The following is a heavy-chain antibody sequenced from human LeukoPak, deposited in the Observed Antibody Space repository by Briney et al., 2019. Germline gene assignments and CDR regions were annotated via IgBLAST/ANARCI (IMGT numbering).Heavy chain of an antibody. CDR2: IYYSGST. J-gene: IGHJ1*01. CDR3: ASSWASSGSSLGH. Sequence: NPSETLSLTCTVSGGSISSYYWGWIRQPPGKGLEWIGSIYYSGSTYYNPSLKSRVTISVDTSKNQFSLKLSSVTAADTAVYYCASSWASSGSSLGHWGQGTLVTVSS. D-gene: IGHD1-26*01. V-gene: IGHV4-39*01. CDR1: GGSISSYY.